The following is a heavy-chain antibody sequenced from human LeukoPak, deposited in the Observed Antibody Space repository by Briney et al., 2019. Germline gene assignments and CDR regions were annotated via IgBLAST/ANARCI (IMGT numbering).Heavy chain of an antibody. CDR2: ISPSGGST. Sequence: GGSLRLSCAASGFHFSSHGLSWIRQAPGKGLEWVSGISPSGGSTYYADSVMGRFTISRDNRKSTVSLQMNSLRAEDTALYYCVRDLDWGAFVVSGQGGMVTVSS. CDR3: VRDLDWGAFVV. J-gene: IGHJ3*01. V-gene: IGHV3-23*01. D-gene: IGHD3/OR15-3a*01. CDR1: GFHFSSHG.